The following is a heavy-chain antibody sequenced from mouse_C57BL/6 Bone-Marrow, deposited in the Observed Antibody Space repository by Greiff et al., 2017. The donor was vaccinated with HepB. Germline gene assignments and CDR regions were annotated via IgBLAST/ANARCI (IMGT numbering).Heavy chain of an antibody. CDR3: ARRRQLRLLFDY. V-gene: IGHV1-42*01. J-gene: IGHJ2*01. D-gene: IGHD3-2*02. Sequence: VQLQQSGPELVKPGASVKISCKASGYSFTGYYMNWVKQSPEKSLEWIGEINPSTGGTTYNQKFKAKATLTVDKSSSTAYMELRSLTSEDTAVYYCARRRQLRLLFDYWGQGTTLTVSS. CDR2: INPSTGGT. CDR1: GYSFTGYY.